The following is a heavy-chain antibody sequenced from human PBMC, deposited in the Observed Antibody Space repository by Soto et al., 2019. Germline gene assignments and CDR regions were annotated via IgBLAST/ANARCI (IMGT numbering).Heavy chain of an antibody. J-gene: IGHJ4*01. V-gene: IGHV3-30*03. D-gene: IGHD2-15*01. CDR2: ISHDGGDE. CDR3: ARAFTDRWSGEVSHLAR. Sequence: QVQLVESGGGVVQPGRSLRLSCAASGFNFRNYDVHWVRQAPGKGLEWVAMISHDGGDEYFADSVKGRFTISRDNSKNTRDLQMTSLTPNDTAVYYCARAFTDRWSGEVSHLARWGGGTLVIVSS. CDR1: GFNFRNYD.